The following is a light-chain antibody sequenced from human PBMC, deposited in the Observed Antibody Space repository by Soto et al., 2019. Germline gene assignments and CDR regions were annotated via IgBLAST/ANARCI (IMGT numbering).Light chain of an antibody. CDR3: QTWGTGIQG. J-gene: IGLJ2*01. V-gene: IGLV4-69*01. Sequence: QLVLTQSPSASASLGASVKPTCTLSSGHSSYAIAWHQQQPEKGPRYLMKLNSDGSHSKGDGIPDRFSRSSSGAERYLTISSLQSEDEADYYCQTWGTGIQGFGGGTKLTVL. CDR1: SGHSSYA. CDR2: LNSDGSH.